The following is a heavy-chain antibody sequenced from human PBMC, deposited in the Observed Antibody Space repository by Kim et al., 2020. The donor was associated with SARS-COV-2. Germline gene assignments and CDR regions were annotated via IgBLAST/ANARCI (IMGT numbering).Heavy chain of an antibody. V-gene: IGHV3-30*01. Sequence: AEAVKCRFSTSRDNSKNTLYLQMNSLRAEDTAVYYCARGKGYSYGSHFDYWGQGTLVTVSS. J-gene: IGHJ4*02. CDR3: ARGKGYSYGSHFDY. D-gene: IGHD5-18*01.